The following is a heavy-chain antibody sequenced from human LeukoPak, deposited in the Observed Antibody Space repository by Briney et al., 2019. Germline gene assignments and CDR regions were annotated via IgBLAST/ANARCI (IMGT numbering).Heavy chain of an antibody. CDR1: GGSLSSGDYY. Sequence: PSETLSLTCSVSGGSLSSGDYYWSWIRQPPGKGLEWIGYIYYSGSTDYNPSLKSRISISADTSKNQFSLKLTSATAADTAVYYCARVTVRGVIRFYFDCWGQGTLVTVSS. CDR3: ARVTVRGVIRFYFDC. D-gene: IGHD3-10*01. V-gene: IGHV4-30-4*01. J-gene: IGHJ4*02. CDR2: IYYSGST.